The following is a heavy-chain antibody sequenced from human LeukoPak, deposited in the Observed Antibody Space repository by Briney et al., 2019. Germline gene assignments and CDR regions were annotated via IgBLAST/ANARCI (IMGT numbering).Heavy chain of an antibody. CDR1: GFNFSSFG. CDR3: ARASIAAAGYYFDY. Sequence: GGSLRLSCAASGFNFSSFGMHWVRQAPGKGLEWVGVIYHGGDNKYYADSVKGRFTISRDNSRNILDLQMNSLRAEDTAVYYCARASIAAAGYYFDYWGQGALVTVSS. CDR2: IYHGGDNK. V-gene: IGHV3-30*03. J-gene: IGHJ4*02. D-gene: IGHD6-13*01.